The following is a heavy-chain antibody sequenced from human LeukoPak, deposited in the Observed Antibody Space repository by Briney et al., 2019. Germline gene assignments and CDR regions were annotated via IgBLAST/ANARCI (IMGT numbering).Heavy chain of an antibody. CDR2: INHSGST. Sequence: SETLSHTCAVYGGSFSGYYWSWIRQPPGKGLEWIGEINHSGSTNYNPSLKSRVTISVDTSKNQFSLKLSSVTAADTAVYYCARGGRRGVHGYYFDYWGQGTLVTVSS. J-gene: IGHJ4*02. CDR1: GGSFSGYY. CDR3: ARGGRRGVHGYYFDY. D-gene: IGHD3-10*01. V-gene: IGHV4-34*01.